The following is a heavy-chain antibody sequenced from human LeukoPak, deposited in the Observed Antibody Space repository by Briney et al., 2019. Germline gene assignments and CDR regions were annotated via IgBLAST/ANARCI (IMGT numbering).Heavy chain of an antibody. CDR1: GFTFSSYS. J-gene: IGHJ6*02. D-gene: IGHD3-3*01. Sequence: GGSLRLSCAASGFTFSSYSMNWVRQAPGKGLEWVSSISSSSSYIYYADSVKGRFTISRDNAKNSLYLQMNSLRAEDTAVYYCASYDFWSGYSYGMDVWGQGTTVTVSS. V-gene: IGHV3-21*01. CDR2: ISSSSSYI. CDR3: ASYDFWSGYSYGMDV.